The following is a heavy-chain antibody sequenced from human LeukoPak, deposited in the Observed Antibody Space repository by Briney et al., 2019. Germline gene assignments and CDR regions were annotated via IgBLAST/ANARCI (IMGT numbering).Heavy chain of an antibody. CDR3: AARPLMPPRFDY. Sequence: GGSLRLSCAASGFTFSSYSMNWVRQAPGKGLEWVSYISSSSSTIYYADSVKGRFTISRDNSKSTLYLQINSLRADDTPIYYCAARPLMPPRFDYWGQGILVTVSS. J-gene: IGHJ4*02. V-gene: IGHV3-48*01. CDR2: ISSSSSTI. CDR1: GFTFSSYS. D-gene: IGHD2-2*01.